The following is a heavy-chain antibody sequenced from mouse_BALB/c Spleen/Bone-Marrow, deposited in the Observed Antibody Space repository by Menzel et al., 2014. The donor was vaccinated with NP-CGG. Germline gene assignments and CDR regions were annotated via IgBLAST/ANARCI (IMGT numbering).Heavy chain of an antibody. J-gene: IGHJ1*01. V-gene: IGHV1-87*01. D-gene: IGHD2-10*02. CDR1: GYTFTSYW. CDR3: ARKYGNYLEYIHD. CDR2: IYPGDGDT. Sequence: VQLQQSGAELARPGASVKLSCKSSGYTFTSYWMQWVKQRPGQGLEWIGAIYPGDGDTRYTQKFKGKATLTADKSSSTAYMQLSSLASEDSAVYYCARKYGNYLEYIHDWGAGTPVTVSS.